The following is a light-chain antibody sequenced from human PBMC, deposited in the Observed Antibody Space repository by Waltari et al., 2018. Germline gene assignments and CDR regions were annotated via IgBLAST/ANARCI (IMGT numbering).Light chain of an antibody. J-gene: IGLJ3*02. CDR2: TNS. Sequence: QSVLTQPPSASGTPGQRVTIPCSGSFSSIGRNAVNWYQQLPGTAPKLLIHTNSQRPSVVPDRFSGSKSGTSASLVISGLQSEDEADYYCAAWDDSLNGWVFGGGTKLTVL. V-gene: IGLV1-44*01. CDR3: AAWDDSLNGWV. CDR1: FSSIGRNA.